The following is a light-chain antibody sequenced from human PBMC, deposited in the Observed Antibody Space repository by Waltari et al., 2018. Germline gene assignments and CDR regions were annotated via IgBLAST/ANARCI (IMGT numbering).Light chain of an antibody. V-gene: IGLV2-23*02. J-gene: IGLJ2*01. Sequence: QSALTQPASVSGSPGQSITISCTGTSSDVGGYNLFSGYHQHPGKAPKLMIYEVSKRPSGVSNRFSGSKSGNTASLTISGLQAEDEADYYCCSYAGSSTLAVFGGGTKLTVL. CDR2: EVS. CDR1: SSDVGGYNL. CDR3: CSYAGSSTLAV.